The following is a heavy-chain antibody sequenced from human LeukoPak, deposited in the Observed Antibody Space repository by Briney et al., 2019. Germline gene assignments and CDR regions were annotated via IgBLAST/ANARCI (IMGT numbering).Heavy chain of an antibody. J-gene: IGHJ6*02. CDR3: AREGSLTTYYYYYGMDV. D-gene: IGHD4-11*01. CDR2: IYNSGST. Sequence: SETLSLTCTVSGGSISKYYWSWIRQTPGQGLEWIGYIYNSGSTIYNPSLKSRVTISVDKSKNQFSLKLSSVTAADTAVYYCAREGSLTTYYYYYGMDVWGQGTTVTVSS. CDR1: GGSISKYY. V-gene: IGHV4-59*12.